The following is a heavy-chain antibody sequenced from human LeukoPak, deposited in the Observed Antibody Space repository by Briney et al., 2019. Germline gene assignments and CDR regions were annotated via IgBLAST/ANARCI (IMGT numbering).Heavy chain of an antibody. CDR3: ARKENYYDSSGYHRYFDY. Sequence: KPSETLSLTCTVSGGSISSSSYYWGWIRQPPGKGLEWIGSIYYSGSTYYNPSLKSRVTISVDTSKNQFSLKLSSVTAADTAVYYCARKENYYDSSGYHRYFDYWGQGTLVTVSS. D-gene: IGHD3-22*01. V-gene: IGHV4-39*07. CDR2: IYYSGST. CDR1: GGSISSSSYY. J-gene: IGHJ4*02.